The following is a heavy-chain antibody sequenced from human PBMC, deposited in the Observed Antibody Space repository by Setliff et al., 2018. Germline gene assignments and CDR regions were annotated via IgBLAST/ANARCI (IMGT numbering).Heavy chain of an antibody. CDR3: ARDQWVRSPPLYFSYSMDV. CDR1: GVSFSDYY. J-gene: IGHJ6*02. Sequence: SETLSLTCTVYGVSFSDYYWGWVRQSPGKGLDWIGEINHSGSTNYNPSLTSRVSISVDTSKNQFSLKLSSVTAADTAVYYCARDQWVRSPPLYFSYSMDVWGQGTTVTVSS. CDR2: INHSGST. V-gene: IGHV4-34*01. D-gene: IGHD5-12*01.